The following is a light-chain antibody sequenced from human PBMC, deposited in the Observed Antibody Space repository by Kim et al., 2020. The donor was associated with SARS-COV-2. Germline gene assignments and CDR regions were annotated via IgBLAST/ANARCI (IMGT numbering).Light chain of an antibody. V-gene: IGLV10-54*04. CDR2: RNN. J-gene: IGLJ3*02. CDR1: SNSVGNQG. Sequence: QTATLTCTGNSNSVGNQGAAWLQQHQGHPPKLLSYRNNNRPAGISERFSASRSRNTASLTIIGLQVEDEADYYCSAWDSSLSAWVFGGGTKLTVL. CDR3: SAWDSSLSAWV.